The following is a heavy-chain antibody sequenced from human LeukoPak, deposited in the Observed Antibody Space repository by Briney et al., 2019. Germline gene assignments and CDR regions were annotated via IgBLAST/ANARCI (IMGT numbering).Heavy chain of an antibody. CDR1: GGSISSSSYY. D-gene: IGHD1-26*01. V-gene: IGHV4-39*01. CDR3: VIVGATLDWFDP. CDR2: IYYSGST. Sequence: SETLSLTCTVSGGSISSSSYYWGWIRQPPGKGLEWIGSIYYSGSTYYNPSLKSRVTISVDTSKNQFSLKLSSVTAADAAVYYCVIVGATLDWFDPWGQGTLVTVSS. J-gene: IGHJ5*02.